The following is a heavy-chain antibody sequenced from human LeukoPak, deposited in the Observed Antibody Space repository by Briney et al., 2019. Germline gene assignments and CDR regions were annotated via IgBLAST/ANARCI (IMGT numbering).Heavy chain of an antibody. CDR1: GFTFSNNW. D-gene: IGHD6-13*01. Sequence: GGSLRLSCAASGFTFSNNWMSWVRQAAGKGLEWVANINPDGGTEYYVGSGKGRFTISRDNAKSSLYLEMNSLRDEDTAVYYCARGDSSTGWWFDPWGQGTRVTVSS. CDR2: INPDGGTE. CDR3: ARGDSSTGWWFDP. V-gene: IGHV3-7*01. J-gene: IGHJ5*02.